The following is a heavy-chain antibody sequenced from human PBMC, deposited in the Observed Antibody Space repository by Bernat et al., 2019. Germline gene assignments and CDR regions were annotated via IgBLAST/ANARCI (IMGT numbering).Heavy chain of an antibody. Sequence: EVQLLESGGGLVQPGGSLRLSCAASGFTFSSYSMNWVRQAPGKGLEWVSSISSSSSYIYYADSVKGRFTISRDNAKNSLYVQMNSLRAEDTAVYYCARDTSSSSTPYYFDYWGQGTLVTVSS. CDR2: ISSSSSYI. D-gene: IGHD6-6*01. J-gene: IGHJ4*02. V-gene: IGHV3-21*01. CDR1: GFTFSSYS. CDR3: ARDTSSSSTPYYFDY.